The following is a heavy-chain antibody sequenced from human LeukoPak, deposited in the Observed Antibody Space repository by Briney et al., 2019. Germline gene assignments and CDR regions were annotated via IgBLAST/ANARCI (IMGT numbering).Heavy chain of an antibody. CDR1: GYTFTSYG. CDR2: ISAYNGNT. Sequence: ASVKVSCKASGYTFTSYGISWVRQAPGQGLEWMGWISAYNGNTNYAQKLQGRVTMTTDTSTCTAYMELRSLRSDDTAVYYCARGYYDSSGYYSEYFQHWGQGTLVTVSS. CDR3: ARGYYDSSGYYSEYFQH. V-gene: IGHV1-18*01. D-gene: IGHD3-22*01. J-gene: IGHJ1*01.